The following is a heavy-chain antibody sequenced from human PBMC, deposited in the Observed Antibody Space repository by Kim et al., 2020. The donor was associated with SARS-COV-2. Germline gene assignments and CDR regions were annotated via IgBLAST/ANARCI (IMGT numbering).Heavy chain of an antibody. J-gene: IGHJ6*02. CDR1: GGSISSSSYY. CDR3: ARPRAYCGGDCSYYGMDV. Sequence: SETLSLTCTVSGGSISSSSYYWGWIRQPPGKGLEWIGSIYYSGSTYYNPSLKSRVTISVDTSKNQFSLKLSSVTAADTAVYYCARPRAYCGGDCSYYGMDVWGQGTTVTVSS. V-gene: IGHV4-39*01. CDR2: IYYSGST. D-gene: IGHD2-21*01.